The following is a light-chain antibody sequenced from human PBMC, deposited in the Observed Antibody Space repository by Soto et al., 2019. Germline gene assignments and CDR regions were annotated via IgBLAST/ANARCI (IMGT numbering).Light chain of an antibody. Sequence: EIVMTQSPATLSVSPGERATLSCRASQSVYSNLAWYQQQPGQAPRLLIYGTSTRATGIPARFSGSGSGTEFSLTISSLQSEDFAVYYCQQYNNWPLTFGGGTKVEIK. J-gene: IGKJ4*01. CDR3: QQYNNWPLT. V-gene: IGKV3-15*01. CDR1: QSVYSN. CDR2: GTS.